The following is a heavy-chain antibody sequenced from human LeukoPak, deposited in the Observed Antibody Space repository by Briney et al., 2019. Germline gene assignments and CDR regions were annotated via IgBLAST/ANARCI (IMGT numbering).Heavy chain of an antibody. V-gene: IGHV4-34*01. CDR1: GGSFSGYY. CDR2: INHSGSS. CDR3: AVGEWVGSGYDTYYYGMDV. D-gene: IGHD5-12*01. J-gene: IGHJ6*02. Sequence: SETLSLTCAVYGGSFSGYYWSWIRQPPGKGLEWIGEINHSGSSNYNPSLKSRVTISVDTSKNQFSLKLSSVTAADTAVYYCAVGEWVGSGYDTYYYGMDVWGQGTTVTVSS.